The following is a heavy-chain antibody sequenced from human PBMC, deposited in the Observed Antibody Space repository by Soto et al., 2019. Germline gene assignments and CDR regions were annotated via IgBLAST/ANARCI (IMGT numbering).Heavy chain of an antibody. CDR3: ARETNRYFDF. CDR2: IEYTGTS. V-gene: IGHV4-59*01. J-gene: IGHJ4*02. CDR1: GASISGFY. Sequence: SETLSLTCTVSGASISGFYWSWIRQTPGKGLEWIGSIEYTGTSFYNPSLKSRGTISLDTSRNQFSLRLTSVTAADTAMYYCARETNRYFDFWGQGTLVTVSS.